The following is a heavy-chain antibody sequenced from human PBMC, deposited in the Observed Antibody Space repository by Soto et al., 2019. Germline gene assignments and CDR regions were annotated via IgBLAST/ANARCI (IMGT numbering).Heavy chain of an antibody. CDR1: GYTFTSYG. D-gene: IGHD6-13*01. CDR2: ISAYNGNT. Sequence: GASVKVSCKASGYTFTSYGISWVRQAPGQGLEWMGWISAYNGNTNYAQKLQGRVTMTTDTSTSTAYMELRSLRSDDTAVYYCASVAAAGTGSGYYYMDVWGKGTTVTV. V-gene: IGHV1-18*01. CDR3: ASVAAAGTGSGYYYMDV. J-gene: IGHJ6*03.